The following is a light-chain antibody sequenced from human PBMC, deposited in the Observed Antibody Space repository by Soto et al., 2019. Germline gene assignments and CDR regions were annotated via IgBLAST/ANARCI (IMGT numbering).Light chain of an antibody. CDR3: QQDNNWPT. J-gene: IGKJ1*01. Sequence: EIVMTQSPATLSVSPGERATLACSASQSVNRNLAWYQQKPDQAPRLLIYGASTRATGVPTMFSGSGSGTDFILTGSSLPSEDFADYFCQQDNNWPTFGQGTKVEI. V-gene: IGKV3-15*01. CDR2: GAS. CDR1: QSVNRN.